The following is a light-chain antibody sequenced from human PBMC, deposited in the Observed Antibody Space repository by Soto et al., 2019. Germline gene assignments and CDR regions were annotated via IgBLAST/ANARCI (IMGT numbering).Light chain of an antibody. CDR1: EGVRTS. CDR3: QQYNAWPPWT. Sequence: EVVMTQSPATLSVSSGERVTLSCRASEGVRTSLAWYQQKPGQAPRRLIYDASTRAAAVPARFSGSGSGTDFTLTISSLQSEDIAVYYCQQYNAWPPWTFGQGTKVEIK. J-gene: IGKJ1*01. V-gene: IGKV3-15*01. CDR2: DAS.